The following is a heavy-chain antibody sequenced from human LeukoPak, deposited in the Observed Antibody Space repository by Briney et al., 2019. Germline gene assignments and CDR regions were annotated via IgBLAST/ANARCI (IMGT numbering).Heavy chain of an antibody. CDR1: GFTFSNYA. CDR3: ARLFRYCSGGTCYTDRGYFFDY. J-gene: IGHJ4*02. Sequence: PGGSLRLSCVAPGFTFSNYAMSWVRQAPGKGLEWVSTISGSGDNTYYADSVKGRFTISRDNSKNTLSLQMNSLRAEDTAVYYCARLFRYCSGGTCYTDRGYFFDYWGQGTLVTVSS. V-gene: IGHV3-23*01. CDR2: ISGSGDNT. D-gene: IGHD2-15*01.